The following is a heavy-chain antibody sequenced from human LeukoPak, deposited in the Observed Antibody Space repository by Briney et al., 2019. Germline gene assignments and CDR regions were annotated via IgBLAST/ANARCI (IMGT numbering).Heavy chain of an antibody. CDR1: GYTFTTYD. D-gene: IGHD2-15*01. CDR2: MNPNSGNT. V-gene: IGHV1-8*03. CDR3: ARGRVNHFWYACSGGSCYSRGNYFDY. Sequence: ASVKVSCKGSGYTFTTYDINWVRQATGQGLEWMGWMNPNSGNTGYAQKFQGRVTITRNTSISTAYMELSSLRSEDTAVYYCARGRVNHFWYACSGGSCYSRGNYFDYWGQGTLVTVSS. J-gene: IGHJ4*02.